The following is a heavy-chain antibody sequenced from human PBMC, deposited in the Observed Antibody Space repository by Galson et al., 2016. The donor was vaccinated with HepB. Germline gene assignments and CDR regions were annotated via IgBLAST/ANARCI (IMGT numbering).Heavy chain of an antibody. V-gene: IGHV1-3*04. CDR1: GYTFTSYA. J-gene: IGHJ4*01. CDR2: TNNANGNT. D-gene: IGHD6-19*01. Sequence: SVKVSCKASGYTFTSYAIHWVRQAPGQRLEWMGWTNNANGNTEYSQSFQGRVTFTRDTSASTAYMELSSLRSDDTAVYYCARDGGSGWSRLWWGHGTLVAVSS. CDR3: ARDGGSGWSRLW.